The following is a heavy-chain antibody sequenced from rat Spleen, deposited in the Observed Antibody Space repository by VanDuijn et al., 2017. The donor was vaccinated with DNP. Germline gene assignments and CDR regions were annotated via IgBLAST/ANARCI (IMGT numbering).Heavy chain of an antibody. CDR3: AKGPNFGGDSDYFDY. Sequence: VKFVDSGGGLVQPGRSLKLSCAASGFIFIDFWMGWVRQAPGKGLEWIGEVNTYSSRINYSPSLKDKFTISRDNAQDTLYLQMSKLGSEDTAIYYCAKGPNFGGDSDYFDYWGQGVMVTVS. CDR2: VNTYSSRI. D-gene: IGHD1-11*01. V-gene: IGHV4-2*01. J-gene: IGHJ2*01. CDR1: GFIFIDFW.